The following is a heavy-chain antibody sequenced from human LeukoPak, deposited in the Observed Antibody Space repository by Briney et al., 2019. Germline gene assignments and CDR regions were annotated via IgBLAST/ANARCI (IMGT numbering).Heavy chain of an antibody. Sequence: GGSLRLSCGASGFTFSRYSINWVRQAPGKGLEWVSSISSSSSYIYYADSVKGRFTISRDNAKNSVLLQMNSLRAEDTAVYYCARDGYSSGWHFDYWGQGTLVTVSS. CDR3: ARDGYSSGWHFDY. J-gene: IGHJ4*02. CDR2: ISSSSSYI. CDR1: GFTFSRYS. V-gene: IGHV3-21*04. D-gene: IGHD6-19*01.